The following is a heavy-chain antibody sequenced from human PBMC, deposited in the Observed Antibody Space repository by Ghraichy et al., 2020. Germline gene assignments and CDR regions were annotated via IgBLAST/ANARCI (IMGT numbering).Heavy chain of an antibody. CDR2: ISSSGSYI. V-gene: IGHV3-21*01. CDR1: GFTFSSYS. Sequence: GGSLRLSCAASGFTFSSYSMNWVRQAPGKGLEWVSSISSSGSYIYYADSVKGRFTISRDNAKNSLYLQMNSLRAEDTAVYYCARDRSSSWSFPLGGIFDYWGQGTLVTVSS. J-gene: IGHJ4*02. D-gene: IGHD6-13*01. CDR3: ARDRSSSWSFPLGGIFDY.